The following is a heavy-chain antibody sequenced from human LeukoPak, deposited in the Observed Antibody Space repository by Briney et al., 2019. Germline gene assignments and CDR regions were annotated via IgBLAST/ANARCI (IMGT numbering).Heavy chain of an antibody. V-gene: IGHV3-11*04. J-gene: IGHJ5*02. CDR1: GFRFSDYY. CDR3: AIDHNNWNYGVIDL. CDR2: ISGNTPTI. D-gene: IGHD1-7*01. Sequence: GGSLRLSCAASGFRFSDYYMSWIRQVPGRGLEWLSYISGNTPTIYYADSVKGRFTISRDNDKNSLYLHMNSLRAGDTAVYYCAIDHNNWNYGVIDLWGQGTLVSVSS.